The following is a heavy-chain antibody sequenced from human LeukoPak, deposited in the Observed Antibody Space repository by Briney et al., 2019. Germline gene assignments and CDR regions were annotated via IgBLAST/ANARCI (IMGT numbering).Heavy chain of an antibody. CDR3: ARGRLGELSLYPGAFDI. J-gene: IGHJ3*02. V-gene: IGHV1-2*02. CDR2: IKPNSGVT. Sequence: ASVKVSSKASGYAFTAYSMHWVRQAPGQWLEWMGWIKPNSGVTNYAQKFQGRVTMTRDTSISTAYMELSRLRSDDTAVYYCARGRLGELSLYPGAFDIWGQGTMVTVSS. D-gene: IGHD3-16*02. CDR1: GYAFTAYS.